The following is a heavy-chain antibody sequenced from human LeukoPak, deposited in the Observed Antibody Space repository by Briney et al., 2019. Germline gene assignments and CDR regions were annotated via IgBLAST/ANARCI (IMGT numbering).Heavy chain of an antibody. Sequence: SETLSLTCAVYGGSFSGYYWSWIRQPPGKGLEWIGEINHSGSTNYNPSLKSRVTISVDTSKNQFSLKLSSVTAADTAVYYCARGAMGVDIVDYWGQGTLVTVSS. CDR2: INHSGST. CDR3: ARGAMGVDIVDY. D-gene: IGHD2-15*01. CDR1: GGSFSGYY. J-gene: IGHJ4*02. V-gene: IGHV4-34*01.